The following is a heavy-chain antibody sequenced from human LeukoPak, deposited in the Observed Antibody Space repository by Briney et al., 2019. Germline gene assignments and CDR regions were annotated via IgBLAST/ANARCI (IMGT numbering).Heavy chain of an antibody. Sequence: GESLKISCKGSGYSFTSYWIGWVRRMPGKGLEWMGIIYPGDSDTRYSPSFQGQVTISADKSISTAYLQWSSPKASDTAMYYCARGEFGGVIVIPYFFDYWGQGTLVTVSS. J-gene: IGHJ4*02. D-gene: IGHD3-16*02. CDR1: GYSFTSYW. V-gene: IGHV5-51*01. CDR2: IYPGDSDT. CDR3: ARGEFGGVIVIPYFFDY.